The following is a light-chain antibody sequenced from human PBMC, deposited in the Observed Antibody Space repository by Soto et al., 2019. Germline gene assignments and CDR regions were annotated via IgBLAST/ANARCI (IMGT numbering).Light chain of an antibody. CDR1: HSVRSSY. CDR2: AAS. CDR3: QQYGSSPRT. V-gene: IGKV3-20*01. J-gene: IGKJ1*01. Sequence: IVLTQSPDTLALSTGESATLSCRASHSVRSSYLAWYQQTPGQTPRLLIYAASSRATGIPDRFSGSGSGTDFSLTISRLEAEDFAVYYCQQYGSSPRTFGQGTKVDIK.